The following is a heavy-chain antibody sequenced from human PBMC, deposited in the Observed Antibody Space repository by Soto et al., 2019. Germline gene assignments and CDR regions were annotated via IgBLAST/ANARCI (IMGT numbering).Heavy chain of an antibody. Sequence: QVQLVQSGAEVKKPGSSVKVSCKASGGTFSSYAISWVRQAPGQGLEWMGGIIPIFGTANYAQKFQGRVTITADESTSTAYMELSSLRSEDMAVYYCARDKLAYCGGDCYFRAFDIWGQGTMVTVSS. J-gene: IGHJ3*02. CDR2: IIPIFGTA. CDR3: ARDKLAYCGGDCYFRAFDI. V-gene: IGHV1-69*01. CDR1: GGTFSSYA. D-gene: IGHD2-21*02.